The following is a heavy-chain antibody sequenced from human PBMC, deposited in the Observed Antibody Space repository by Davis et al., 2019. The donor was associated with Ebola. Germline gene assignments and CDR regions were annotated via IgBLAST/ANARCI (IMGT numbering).Heavy chain of an antibody. V-gene: IGHV1-46*03. Sequence: ASVKVSCKASGYTFTDYYLHWVRQAPGQGLEWMGIINPSGGSTSYAQKFQGRVTMTRDTSTSTVYMELSSLRSEDTAVYYCARSSSGGYYFEYWGQGTLVTVSS. D-gene: IGHD6-6*01. CDR2: INPSGGST. J-gene: IGHJ4*02. CDR1: GYTFTDYY. CDR3: ARSSSGGYYFEY.